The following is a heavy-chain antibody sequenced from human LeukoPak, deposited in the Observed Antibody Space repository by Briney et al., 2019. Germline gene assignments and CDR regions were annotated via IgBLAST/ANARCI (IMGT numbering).Heavy chain of an antibody. Sequence: QTLSLTCAXSGGSIXSGGYSWSWIRQPPGKGLEWIGYIYHSGSTNYNPALKSRITISVDTSKNQFSLKLSSVTAADTAVYYCARESDSSGYLFDYWGQGTLVTVSS. CDR1: GGSIXSGGYS. CDR3: ARESDSSGYLFDY. J-gene: IGHJ4*02. CDR2: IYHSGST. V-gene: IGHV4-30-2*01. D-gene: IGHD3-22*01.